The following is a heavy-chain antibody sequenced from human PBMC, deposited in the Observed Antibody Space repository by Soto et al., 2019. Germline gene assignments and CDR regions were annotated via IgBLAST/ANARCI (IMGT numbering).Heavy chain of an antibody. CDR1: GFTFSSYA. J-gene: IGHJ4*02. D-gene: IGHD2-2*01. V-gene: IGHV3-23*01. CDR3: AKDWSVGNGVVPAATFDY. CDR2: ISGSGGST. Sequence: GGSLRLSCAASGFTFSSYAMSWVRQAPGKGLEWVSAISGSGGSTYYADSVKGRFTISRDNSKNTLYLQMNSLRAEDTAVYYGAKDWSVGNGVVPAATFDYWGQGTLVTVSS.